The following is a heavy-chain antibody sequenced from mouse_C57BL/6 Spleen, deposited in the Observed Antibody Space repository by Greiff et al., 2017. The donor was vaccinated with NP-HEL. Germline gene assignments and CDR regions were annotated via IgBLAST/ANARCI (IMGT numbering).Heavy chain of an antibody. CDR2: SRNKANDYTT. CDR1: GFTFSDFY. D-gene: IGHD1-1*01. CDR3: ARDAIYYGSSYGYAMDY. J-gene: IGHJ4*01. Sequence: EVQVVESGGGLVQSGRSLRLSCATSGFTFSDFYMEWVRQAPGKGLEWIAASRNKANDYTTEYSASVKGRFIVSRDTSQSILYLQMNALRAEDTAIYYCARDAIYYGSSYGYAMDYWGQGTSVTVSS. V-gene: IGHV7-1*01.